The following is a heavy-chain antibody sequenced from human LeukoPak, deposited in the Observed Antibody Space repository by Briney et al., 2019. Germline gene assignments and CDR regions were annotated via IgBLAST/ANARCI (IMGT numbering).Heavy chain of an antibody. CDR1: GGSISSGGYY. J-gene: IGHJ4*02. V-gene: IGHV4-31*03. CDR3: ARTTHFYSSSWGEYYFDY. Sequence: SQTLSLTCTVSGGSISSGGYYWSWIRQHPGKGLEWIGYIYYSGSTYYNPSLKSRVTISVDTSKNQFSLKLSSVTAADTAVYYCARTTHFYSSSWGEYYFDYWGQGTLVTVSS. D-gene: IGHD6-13*01. CDR2: IYYSGST.